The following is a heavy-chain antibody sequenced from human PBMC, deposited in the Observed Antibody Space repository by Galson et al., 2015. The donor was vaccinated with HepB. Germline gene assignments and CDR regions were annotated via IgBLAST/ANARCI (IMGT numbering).Heavy chain of an antibody. Sequence: SVKVSCKASGYTFTNYGMHWVRQAPGQRFEWMGWINAGNGDTKYSQKFQGRVTITRDTSVSTAYMELSSLRSEDTAVYYCARGGLYPQGEDNWFDPWGQGTLVTVSS. CDR1: GYTFTNYG. V-gene: IGHV1-3*01. D-gene: IGHD3-10*01. CDR3: ARGGLYPQGEDNWFDP. CDR2: INAGNGDT. J-gene: IGHJ5*02.